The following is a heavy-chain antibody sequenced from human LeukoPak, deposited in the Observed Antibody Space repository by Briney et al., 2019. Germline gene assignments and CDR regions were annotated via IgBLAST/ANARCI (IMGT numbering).Heavy chain of an antibody. J-gene: IGHJ6*04. CDR1: GFTFSDYY. CDR3: SGEDTDYSSSGLGV. Sequence: PGGSLRLSCAASGFTFSDYYMSWIRQAPGKGLEWVSYISSSGTTIYYADSVKGRFTVSRDNAKKSLDLQMNSLRAEDTAVYYCSGEDTDYSSSGLGVWGKGTTVIVSS. V-gene: IGHV3-11*04. D-gene: IGHD6-6*01. CDR2: ISSSGTTI.